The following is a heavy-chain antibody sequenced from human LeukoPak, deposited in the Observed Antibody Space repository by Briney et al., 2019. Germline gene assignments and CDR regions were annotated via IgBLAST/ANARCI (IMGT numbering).Heavy chain of an antibody. CDR2: INPNSGGT. CDR1: GYTFTGYY. V-gene: IGHV1-2*05. D-gene: IGHD2-15*01. CDR3: ARGYCSGGSCHSVENWFDP. Sequence: ASVKVSCKASGYTFTGYYMHWVRQAPGQGLEWMGRINPNSGGTNYAQKSQGRVTMTRDTSISTAYMELSRLRSDDTDVYYCARGYCSGGSCHSVENWFDPWGQGTLVTVSS. J-gene: IGHJ5*02.